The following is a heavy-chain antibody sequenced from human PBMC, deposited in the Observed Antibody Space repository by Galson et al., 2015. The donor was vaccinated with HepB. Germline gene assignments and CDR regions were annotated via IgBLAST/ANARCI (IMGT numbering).Heavy chain of an antibody. CDR3: ATTLSISSGYHNWFDH. Sequence: SVKVSCKVSGYTLTELSMHWVRQAPGKGLEWMGGFDPEDGETIYAQKFQGRVTITEDTSTDTAYMELSSLRSEDTAVYYCATTLSISSGYHNWFDHWGQGTLVTVSS. D-gene: IGHD3-22*01. J-gene: IGHJ5*02. CDR1: GYTLTELS. V-gene: IGHV1-24*01. CDR2: FDPEDGET.